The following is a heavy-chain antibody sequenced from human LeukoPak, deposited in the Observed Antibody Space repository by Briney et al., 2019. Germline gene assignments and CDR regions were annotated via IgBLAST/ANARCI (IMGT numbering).Heavy chain of an antibody. CDR3: ARERSMVRGVSWFDP. Sequence: PSETLSLTCTVSGDSISSYYWSWIRQPAGKGLEWIGRIYSSGSTNYNPSLKSRVTMSVDTSKNQLSLKLSSVTAADTAVYYCARERSMVRGVSWFDPWGQGTLVTVSS. V-gene: IGHV4-4*07. CDR2: IYSSGST. J-gene: IGHJ5*02. D-gene: IGHD3-10*01. CDR1: GDSISSYY.